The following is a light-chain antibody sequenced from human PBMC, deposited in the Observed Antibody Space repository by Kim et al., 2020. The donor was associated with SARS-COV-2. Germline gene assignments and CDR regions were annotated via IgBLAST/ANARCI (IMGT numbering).Light chain of an antibody. V-gene: IGLV2-8*01. Sequence: QSALTQPPSASGSPGQSVTISCTGTSSDVGGYNYVSWYQQHPGTAPKLMIYEVSKRPSGVPDRFSGSKSGNTASLTVSGLQAEDEADYYCSSYAGSNRGVFGGGTQLTVL. J-gene: IGLJ3*02. CDR3: SSYAGSNRGV. CDR1: SSDVGGYNY. CDR2: EVS.